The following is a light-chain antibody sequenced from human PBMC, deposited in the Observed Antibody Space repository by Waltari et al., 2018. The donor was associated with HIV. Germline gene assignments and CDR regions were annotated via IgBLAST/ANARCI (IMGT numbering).Light chain of an antibody. CDR1: NIGSKT. Sequence: SFVLTQPPSMSVAPGKTASITCGGNNIGSKTVHWYQQKAGQAPRVVIYDNSDRPSGIPERFSGSNSGNTATLTITRVGAGDEADYYCQVWDSSSDHVVFGGGTKLTIL. CDR3: QVWDSSSDHVV. J-gene: IGLJ2*01. CDR2: DNS. V-gene: IGLV3-21*04.